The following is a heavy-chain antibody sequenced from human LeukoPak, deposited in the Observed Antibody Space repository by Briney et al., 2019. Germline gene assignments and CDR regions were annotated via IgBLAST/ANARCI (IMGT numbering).Heavy chain of an antibody. CDR3: AKEIAKIVAWDS. CDR1: GFTFSSYG. CDR2: VSYDGSEK. D-gene: IGHD2/OR15-2a*01. V-gene: IGHV3-30*18. Sequence: GGSLRLSCAASGFTFSSYGMHWVRQAPGKGLEWVAVVSYDGSEKQYADSVKGRFTISRDNSKNTLYLDMNSLRVEDTALYYCAKEIAKIVAWDSWGQGTLVTVSS. J-gene: IGHJ4*02.